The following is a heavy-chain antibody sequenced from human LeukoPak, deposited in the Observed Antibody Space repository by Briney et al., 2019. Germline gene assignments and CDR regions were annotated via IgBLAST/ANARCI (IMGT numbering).Heavy chain of an antibody. Sequence: GGSLRLSCAASGFTFSSYEMNWVRQAPGKGLEWVSYISSSGSTIYYADSVKGRFTISRDNAKNSLYLQMNSLRAEDTAVYYCAELGITMIGGVWGKGNTVTVSS. V-gene: IGHV3-48*03. CDR2: ISSSGSTI. J-gene: IGHJ6*04. CDR1: GFTFSSYE. D-gene: IGHD3-10*02. CDR3: AELGITMIGGV.